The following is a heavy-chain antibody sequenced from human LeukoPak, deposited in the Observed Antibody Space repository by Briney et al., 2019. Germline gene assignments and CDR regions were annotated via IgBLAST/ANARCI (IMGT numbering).Heavy chain of an antibody. CDR1: GDSISSYF. V-gene: IGHV4-59*01. J-gene: IGHJ5*02. Sequence: PSETLSLTCTVSGDSISSYFWSWIRQPPGEGLEWIGYFHDSGSANYNPSLKSRITMSVDTSKNQFSLKLRSVTAADTAVYYCARDSHSVDTATPRGFDPWGQGTLVIVSS. CDR3: ARDSHSVDTATPRGFDP. CDR2: FHDSGSA. D-gene: IGHD2-15*01.